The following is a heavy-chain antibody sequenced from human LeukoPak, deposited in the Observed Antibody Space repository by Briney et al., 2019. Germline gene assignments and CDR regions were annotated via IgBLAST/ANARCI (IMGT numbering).Heavy chain of an antibody. CDR1: GFTVSSNY. J-gene: IGHJ5*02. CDR3: IRDFRSADL. Sequence: GGSLRLSCAASGFTVSSNYMSWVRQAPGKGLKWVSVIYSGGSTYYADSVKGRFTISRDNAKNTVYLEMNSLSVEDTATYYCIRDFRSADLWGQGTLVTVTS. V-gene: IGHV3-53*01. CDR2: IYSGGST.